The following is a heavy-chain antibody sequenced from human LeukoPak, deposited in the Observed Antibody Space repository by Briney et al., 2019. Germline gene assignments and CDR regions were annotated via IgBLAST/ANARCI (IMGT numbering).Heavy chain of an antibody. CDR3: ARIFNYYDGSGYYYRNGWFDP. D-gene: IGHD3-22*01. J-gene: IGHJ5*02. V-gene: IGHV1-2*02. CDR2: INPNSGGT. Sequence: RASVKVSCKASGYTFTGYYMHWVRQAPGQGLEWMGWINPNSGGTNYAQKFQGRVTMTRDTSISTAYMELSRLRSDDTAVYYCARIFNYYDGSGYYYRNGWFDPWGQGTLVTVSS. CDR1: GYTFTGYY.